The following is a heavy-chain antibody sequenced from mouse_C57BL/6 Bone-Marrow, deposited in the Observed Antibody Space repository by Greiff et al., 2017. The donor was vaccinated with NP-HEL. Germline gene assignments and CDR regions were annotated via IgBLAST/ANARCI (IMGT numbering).Heavy chain of an antibody. CDR3: ARRAQHDYDTHWYFDV. J-gene: IGHJ1*03. V-gene: IGHV8-12*01. Sequence: VKLMESGPGILQSSQTLSLTCSFSGFSLSTSGMGVSWIRQPSGKGLEWLAHIYWADDKRYNPSLKSRLTISKDTSRNQVFLKITSVDTADTATYYCARRAQHDYDTHWYFDVWGTGTTVTVSS. CDR2: IYWADDK. CDR1: GFSLSTSGMG. D-gene: IGHD2-4*01.